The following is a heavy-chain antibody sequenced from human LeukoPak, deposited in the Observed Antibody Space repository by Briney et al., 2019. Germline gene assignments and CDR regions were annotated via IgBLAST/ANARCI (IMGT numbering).Heavy chain of an antibody. CDR1: GVSISSYY. CDR2: IYYSGST. CDR3: ARSPYYYYGMDV. Sequence: PSETLSLTCTVSGVSISSYYWSWIRQPPGKGLEWIGYIYYSGSTNYNPSLKSRVTISVDTSKNQFSLKLSSVTAADTAVYYCARSPYYYYGMDVWGQGTTVTVSS. V-gene: IGHV4-59*01. J-gene: IGHJ6*02.